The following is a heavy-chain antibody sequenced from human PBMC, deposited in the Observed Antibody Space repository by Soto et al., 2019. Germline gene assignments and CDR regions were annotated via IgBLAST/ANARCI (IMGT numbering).Heavy chain of an antibody. CDR2: IKSKTDGGTT. CDR1: GFTFSNAW. V-gene: IGHV3-15*01. CDR3: TTDQRGHGGFGVDAFDI. Sequence: GGSLRLSCAASGFTFSNAWMSWVRQAPGKGLEWVGRIKSKTDGGTTDYAAPVKGRFTISRDDSKNTLYLQMNSLKTEDTAVYDCTTDQRGHGGFGVDAFDIWGQGTMVTVSS. D-gene: IGHD3-10*01. J-gene: IGHJ3*02.